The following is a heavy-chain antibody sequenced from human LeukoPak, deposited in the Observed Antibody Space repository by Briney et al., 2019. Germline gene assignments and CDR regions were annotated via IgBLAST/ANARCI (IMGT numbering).Heavy chain of an antibody. D-gene: IGHD1-26*01. Sequence: HPGGSLRLSCGASGFTFSTYWMSWVRQAPGKGLEWVAVISYDGSNKYYADSVKGRFTISRDNSKNTLYLQMNSLRAEDTAVYYCAKRGVGAHDYWGQGTLVTVSS. CDR2: ISYDGSNK. CDR3: AKRGVGAHDY. CDR1: GFTFSTYW. V-gene: IGHV3-30*18. J-gene: IGHJ4*02.